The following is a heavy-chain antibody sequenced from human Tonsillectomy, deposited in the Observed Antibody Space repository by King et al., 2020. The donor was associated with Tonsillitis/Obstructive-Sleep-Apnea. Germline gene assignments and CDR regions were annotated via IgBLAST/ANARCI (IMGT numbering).Heavy chain of an antibody. CDR3: VRGPEIKDRDDY. V-gene: IGHV3-74*02. J-gene: IGHJ4*02. Sequence: VQLVESGGGLVQPGGSLRLSCTASGFTFTTYWMYWVRQAPGRGLLWVSRINTDGRTTTYADSVKGRFTISRDNAKNTVYLQMNSLRPEDTGVYYCVRGPEIKDRDDYWGQGTLVTVSS. CDR1: GFTFTTYW. CDR2: INTDGRTT.